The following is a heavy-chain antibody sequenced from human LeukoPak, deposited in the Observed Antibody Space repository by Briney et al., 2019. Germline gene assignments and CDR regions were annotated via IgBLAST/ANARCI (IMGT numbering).Heavy chain of an antibody. Sequence: GGSLRLSCAASGFTFSSYGMHWVRQAPGKGLEWVAVIWYDGSNKYYADSVKGRFTISRDNSKNTLYLQMNSLRAEDTAVYYCARADYYGSGSYFDYWGQGTLVTVSS. CDR3: ARADYYGSGSYFDY. J-gene: IGHJ4*02. D-gene: IGHD3-10*01. CDR1: GFTFSSYG. CDR2: IWYDGSNK. V-gene: IGHV3-33*08.